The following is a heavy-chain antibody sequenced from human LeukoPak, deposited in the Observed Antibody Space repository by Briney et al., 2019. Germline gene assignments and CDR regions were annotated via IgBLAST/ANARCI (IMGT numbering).Heavy chain of an antibody. CDR1: GGSISSSNW. V-gene: IGHV4-4*02. D-gene: IGHD1-26*01. CDR3: ARRRVGARPRGFDY. J-gene: IGHJ4*02. CDR2: INHSGST. Sequence: SETLSLTCAVSGGSISSSNWWSWVRQPPGKGLEWIGEINHSGSTNYNPSLKSRVTISVDTSKNQFSLKLSSVTAADTAVYYCARRRVGARPRGFDYWGQGTLVTVSS.